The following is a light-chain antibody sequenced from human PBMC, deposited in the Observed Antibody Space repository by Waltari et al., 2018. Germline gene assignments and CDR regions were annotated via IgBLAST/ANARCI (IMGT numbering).Light chain of an antibody. CDR2: DVH. V-gene: IGLV2-18*02. CDR1: NSDIANYNR. CDR3: SSYTTNTRF. Sequence: QSALTQPPSVSGSPGQSVTISCTGTNSDIANYNRVSWYQQSPGTAPKLIFYDVHNRPSGVSDRFSGSKSGNTASLTISGLQAGDEAVYYCSSYTTNTRFFGGGTKVTVL. J-gene: IGLJ2*01.